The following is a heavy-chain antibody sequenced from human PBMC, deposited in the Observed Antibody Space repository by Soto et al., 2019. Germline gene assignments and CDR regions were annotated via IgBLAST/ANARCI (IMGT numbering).Heavy chain of an antibody. CDR1: GGSMNNNSYY. D-gene: IGHD1-20*01. J-gene: IGHJ4*02. CDR2: IYYTGNT. CDR3: ARPRWKDGIK. Sequence: SETLSLTCSVSGGSMNNNSYYWGWIRQPPGKGLEWIGTIYYTGNTSYNPSLRSRVTISVDTSKNQLSLNLTSLTVADTAVYYCARPRWKDGIKWGRGILVTVSS. V-gene: IGHV4-39*01.